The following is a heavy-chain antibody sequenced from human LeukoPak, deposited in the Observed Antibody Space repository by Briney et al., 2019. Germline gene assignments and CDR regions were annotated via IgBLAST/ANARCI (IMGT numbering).Heavy chain of an antibody. CDR3: VRAHHPGGWFDP. CDR1: GFTFSSYG. J-gene: IGHJ5*02. V-gene: IGHV3-21*01. D-gene: IGHD3-10*01. Sequence: GGSLRLSCAASGFTFSSYGMSWVRQAPGKGLEWVSSISSSSSYIYYADSVKGRFTISRDNAKNSLYLQMNSLTAEDTAVHYCVRAHHPGGWFDPWGQGTLVTVSS. CDR2: ISSSSSYI.